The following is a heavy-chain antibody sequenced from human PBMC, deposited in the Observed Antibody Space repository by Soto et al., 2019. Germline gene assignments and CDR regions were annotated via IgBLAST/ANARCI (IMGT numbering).Heavy chain of an antibody. D-gene: IGHD5-12*01. Sequence: QVQLVQSGAEVKKPGSSVKVSCKASGATYSTSAISWVRQAPGQGLEWMGGINPILGTPDYAHKFQGRVTITADESTSTVYMELGSLSSEDTALYFCARGGVDVVATSAFDYWGQGTLVTVPS. CDR3: ARGGVDVVATSAFDY. V-gene: IGHV1-69*01. CDR1: GATYSTSA. CDR2: INPILGTP. J-gene: IGHJ4*02.